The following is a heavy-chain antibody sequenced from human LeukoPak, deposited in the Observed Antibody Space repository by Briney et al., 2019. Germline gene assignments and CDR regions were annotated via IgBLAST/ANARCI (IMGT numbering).Heavy chain of an antibody. D-gene: IGHD2-8*01. V-gene: IGHV3-23*01. J-gene: IGHJ4*02. CDR3: AKGLWVYGRGLYFDY. CDR1: GFTFSSYA. CDR2: ISGSGGST. Sequence: GGSLRLSCAASGFTFSSYAMSWVRQAPGKGLECVSAISGSGGSTYYADSVKGRFTISRDNSKNTLYLQMNSLRAEDTAVYYGAKGLWVYGRGLYFDYWGQGTLVIISS.